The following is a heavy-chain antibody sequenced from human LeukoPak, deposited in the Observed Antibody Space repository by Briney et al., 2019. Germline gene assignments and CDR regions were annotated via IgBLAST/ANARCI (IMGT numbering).Heavy chain of an antibody. J-gene: IGHJ5*02. CDR3: APLDYYDSSGLNWFDP. CDR1: GGSFSGYY. Sequence: SETLSLTCAVYGGSFSGYYWSWIRQPPGKGLERIGEINHSGSTNYNPSLKSRVTISVDTSKKQFSLKLSSVTAADTAVYYCAPLDYYDSSGLNWFDPWGQGTLVTVSS. V-gene: IGHV4-34*01. CDR2: INHSGST. D-gene: IGHD3-22*01.